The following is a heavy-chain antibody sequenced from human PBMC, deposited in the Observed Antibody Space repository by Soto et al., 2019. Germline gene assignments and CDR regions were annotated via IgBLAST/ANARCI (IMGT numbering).Heavy chain of an antibody. Sequence: QVQLVQSGAEVKKPGASVKVSCKASGYTFTRYGINWVRQAPGRGLEWMGWISAFNGNTNYAQKLQGRVTMTTDTSTSTAYMELRSLRSDDTAVYYCARGRDYYDSSAIGSWGQGTLVTVSS. CDR3: ARGRDYYDSSAIGS. CDR2: ISAFNGNT. D-gene: IGHD3-22*01. CDR1: GYTFTRYG. J-gene: IGHJ5*01. V-gene: IGHV1-18*01.